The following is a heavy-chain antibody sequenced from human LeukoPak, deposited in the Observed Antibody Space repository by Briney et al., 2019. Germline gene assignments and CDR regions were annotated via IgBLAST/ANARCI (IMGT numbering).Heavy chain of an antibody. CDR1: GGTFSSYA. CDR2: ISAYNGNT. Sequence: ASVKVSCKASGGTFSSYAISWVRQAPGQGLEWMGWISAYNGNTNYAQKLQGRVTMTTDTSTSTAYMELRSLRSDDTAVYYCARRSGYYLVDYWGQGTLVTVSS. CDR3: ARRSGYYLVDY. V-gene: IGHV1-18*01. D-gene: IGHD3-22*01. J-gene: IGHJ4*02.